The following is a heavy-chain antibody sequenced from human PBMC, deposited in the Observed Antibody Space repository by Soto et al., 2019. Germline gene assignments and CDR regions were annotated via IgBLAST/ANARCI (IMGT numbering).Heavy chain of an antibody. CDR3: ARAPPIGYSYGYHRVPFDY. D-gene: IGHD5-18*01. CDR2: INAGNGNT. V-gene: IGHV1-3*01. CDR1: GYTFTSYA. J-gene: IGHJ4*02. Sequence: QVQLVQSGAEVKKPGASVKVSCKASGYTFTSYAMHWVRQAPGQRLEWMGWINAGNGNTKYSQKFQGRVTITRDTSASTAYMELSSLRSEDTAVYYCARAPPIGYSYGYHRVPFDYWGQGTLVTVSS.